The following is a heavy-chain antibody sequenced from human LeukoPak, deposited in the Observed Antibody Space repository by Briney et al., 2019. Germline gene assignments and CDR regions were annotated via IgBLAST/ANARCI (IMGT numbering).Heavy chain of an antibody. CDR3: AREGTRWDHNHDAFDI. J-gene: IGHJ3*02. Sequence: GGSLRLSCAAFGFTFSSYEMNWVRQAPGKGLEWVSYISSSGSTIYYADSVKGRFTISRDNAKNSLYLQMNSLRAEDTAVYYCAREGTRWDHNHDAFDIWGQGTMVTVSS. D-gene: IGHD1-14*01. V-gene: IGHV3-48*03. CDR2: ISSSGSTI. CDR1: GFTFSSYE.